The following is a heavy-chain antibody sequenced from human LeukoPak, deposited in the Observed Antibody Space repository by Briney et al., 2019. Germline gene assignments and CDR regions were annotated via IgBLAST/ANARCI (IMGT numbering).Heavy chain of an antibody. CDR3: AKDAAPWAVVPAVIHD. CDR1: GGSISSNDYY. V-gene: IGHV4-39*02. CDR2: IYYSGST. D-gene: IGHD2-2*01. J-gene: IGHJ4*02. Sequence: SETLSLTCTVSGGSISSNDYYWDWIRQPPGMGLEYIGSIYYSGSTYYNPSLKSRVTISVDTSKNQFSLKLSSVTAADTAVYYCAKDAAPWAVVPAVIHDWGQGTLVTVST.